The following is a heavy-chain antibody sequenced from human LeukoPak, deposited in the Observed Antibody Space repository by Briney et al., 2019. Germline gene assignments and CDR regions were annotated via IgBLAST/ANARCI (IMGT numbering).Heavy chain of an antibody. V-gene: IGHV4-30-4*01. CDR2: IYYSGST. CDR1: GGSISSGDYY. CDR3: ARGLEGTWWGY. D-gene: IGHD2-15*01. J-gene: IGHJ4*02. Sequence: PSETLSLTCTVSGGSISSGDYYWSWIRQPPGKGLEWIGYIYYSGSTYYNPSLKSRVTISVDTSKNQFSPKLSSVTAADTAVYYCARGLEGTWWGYWGQGTLVTVSS.